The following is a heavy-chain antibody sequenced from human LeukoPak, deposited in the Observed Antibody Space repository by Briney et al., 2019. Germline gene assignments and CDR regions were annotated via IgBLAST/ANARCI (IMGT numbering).Heavy chain of an antibody. CDR3: LAGYYYYYMDV. CDR1: GFAFSNYW. V-gene: IGHV3-74*01. J-gene: IGHJ6*03. D-gene: IGHD3-16*01. Sequence: PGGPLRLSCAAPGFAFSNYWLHWVRQAPGKGLEWVARINTHGSSTNYADSVKGRFTISRDNAKNTPYLQMTSLSAEDTAVYYALAGYYYYYMDVWGKGTTVTVSS. CDR2: INTHGSST.